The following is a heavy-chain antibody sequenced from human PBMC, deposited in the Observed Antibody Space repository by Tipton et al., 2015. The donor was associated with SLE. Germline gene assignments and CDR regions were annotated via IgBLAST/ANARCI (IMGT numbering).Heavy chain of an antibody. CDR1: GGSMICHY. CDR2: IHYSGNT. Sequence: TLSLTCTVSGGSMICHYWGWIRQPPGKGLEVIGYIHYSGNTAYNPSLKSRVTISTDTSKSQFSLTLNFVTAADTAVYYCVRSYQGMDWGQGTVVTVSS. V-gene: IGHV4-59*11. D-gene: IGHD2-2*01. J-gene: IGHJ4*02. CDR3: VRSYQGMD.